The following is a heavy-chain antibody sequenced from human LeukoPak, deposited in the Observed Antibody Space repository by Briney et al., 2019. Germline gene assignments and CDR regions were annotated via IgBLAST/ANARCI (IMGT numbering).Heavy chain of an antibody. D-gene: IGHD3-3*01. CDR2: ISGSGGST. Sequence: PGGSLRLSCAASGFTFSSYAMSWVRQAPGKGLEWVSAISGSGGSTYYADSVKGRFTISRDNSKNTLYLQMNSLRAEDTAVYYCANLRITIFGVVTSDRAIDYWGQGTLVTVSS. V-gene: IGHV3-23*01. CDR3: ANLRITIFGVVTSDRAIDY. J-gene: IGHJ4*02. CDR1: GFTFSSYA.